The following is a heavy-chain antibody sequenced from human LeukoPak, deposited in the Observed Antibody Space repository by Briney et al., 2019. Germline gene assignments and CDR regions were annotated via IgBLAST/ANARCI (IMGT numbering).Heavy chain of an antibody. CDR2: IYYSGST. D-gene: IGHD6-13*01. CDR3: ARATGTYSSSWYWYYYYYMDV. Sequence: SETLSLTCTVSGGSISSYYWSWIRQPPGKGLEWIGYIYYSGSTNYNPSLKSRVTISVDTSKNQFSLKLSSVTAADTAVYYCARATGTYSSSWYWYYYYYMDVWGKGTTVTISS. CDR1: GGSISSYY. V-gene: IGHV4-59*01. J-gene: IGHJ6*03.